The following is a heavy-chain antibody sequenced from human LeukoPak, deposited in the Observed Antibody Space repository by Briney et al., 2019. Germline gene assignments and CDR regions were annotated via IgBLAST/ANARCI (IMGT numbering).Heavy chain of an antibody. CDR2: ISGSGGST. V-gene: IGHV3-23*01. Sequence: GGSLRLSCAASGFTFSSYAMSWVRQAPGKGLEWVSAISGSGGSTYYADSVKGRFTISRDNSKNTLYLQMNSLRAEDTAVYYCAKGRGCSTSCYGEPDDAFDIWGQGTMVTVSS. D-gene: IGHD2-2*01. CDR3: AKGRGCSTSCYGEPDDAFDI. CDR1: GFTFSSYA. J-gene: IGHJ3*02.